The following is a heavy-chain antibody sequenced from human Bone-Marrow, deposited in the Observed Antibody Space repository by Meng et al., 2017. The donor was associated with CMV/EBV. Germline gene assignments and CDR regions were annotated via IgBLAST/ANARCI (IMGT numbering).Heavy chain of an antibody. Sequence: SETLSLTCAVYGGSFSGYYWSWIRQPPGKGLEWIGEINHSGSTNYNPSLKSRVTISVDTSKNQFSLKLSSVTAADTAVYYCARVVGTSIYGDCVWGSGRGYYGMDVWGQGTTVTVSS. V-gene: IGHV4-34*01. CDR2: INHSGST. J-gene: IGHJ6*02. CDR1: GGSFSGYY. D-gene: IGHD4-17*01. CDR3: ARVVGTSIYGDCVWGSGRGYYGMDV.